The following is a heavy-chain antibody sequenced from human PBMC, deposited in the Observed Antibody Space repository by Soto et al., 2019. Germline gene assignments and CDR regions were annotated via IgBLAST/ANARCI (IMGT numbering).Heavy chain of an antibody. J-gene: IGHJ4*02. CDR3: ARGQVVAAQH. D-gene: IGHD2-15*01. CDR1: GGSISSGGYS. Sequence: QLQLQESGSGLVKPSQTLSLTCAVSGGSISSGGYSWSWIRQPPGKGLEWIGYIYHSGSTYYNPCLTCRVTISVDRSKNQFSLKLSSVTAEDTAVYYCARGQVVAAQHWGQGTLVTVSS. CDR2: IYHSGST. V-gene: IGHV4-30-2*01.